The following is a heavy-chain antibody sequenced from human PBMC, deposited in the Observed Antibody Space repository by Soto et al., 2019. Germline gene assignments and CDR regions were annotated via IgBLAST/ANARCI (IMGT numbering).Heavy chain of an antibody. Sequence: GESLKISCKGSGYSLTSYWIGWVRQMPGKGLEWMGIIYPGDSDTRYSPSFQGQVTISADKSISTAYLQWSSLKASDTAMYYCARHCSSTSCYSPYYNYGMDVWGQGTTVTVSS. CDR1: GYSLTSYW. CDR2: IYPGDSDT. J-gene: IGHJ6*02. D-gene: IGHD2-2*01. CDR3: ARHCSSTSCYSPYYNYGMDV. V-gene: IGHV5-51*01.